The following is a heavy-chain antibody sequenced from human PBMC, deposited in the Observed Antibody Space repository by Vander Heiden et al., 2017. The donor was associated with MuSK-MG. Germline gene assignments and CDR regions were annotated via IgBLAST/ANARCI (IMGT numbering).Heavy chain of an antibody. CDR1: GGSISSIHW. Sequence: ESGPGLVKPSGTLSLTCAVSGGSISSIHWWSWVRQPPGKGLEWIGEVYRTGSTSDNPSLKSRATISVDTSKNQFSLTLNSVTAADTAVYYCARRDSTGYAYDYWGPGTLVTVSS. V-gene: IGHV4-4*02. J-gene: IGHJ4*02. CDR2: VYRTGST. CDR3: ARRDSTGYAYDY. D-gene: IGHD3-22*01.